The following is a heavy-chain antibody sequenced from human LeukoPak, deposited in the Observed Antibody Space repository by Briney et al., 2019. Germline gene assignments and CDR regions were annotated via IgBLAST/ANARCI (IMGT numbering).Heavy chain of an antibody. J-gene: IGHJ4*02. CDR3: AREATGGSYDY. V-gene: IGHV3-66*01. CDR1: GFTVSSNY. Sequence: GGSLRLSCAASGFTVSSNYMSWVRQAPGKGLEWVAVIYSGGSTYYADSVKGGFTISRDNSKNKLYLQMNSLRAEDTAVYYCAREATGGSYDYWGQGTLVTASS. CDR2: IYSGGST. D-gene: IGHD5-12*01.